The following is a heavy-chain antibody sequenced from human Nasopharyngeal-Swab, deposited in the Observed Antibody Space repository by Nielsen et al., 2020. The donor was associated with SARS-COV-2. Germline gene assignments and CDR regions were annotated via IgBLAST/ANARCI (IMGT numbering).Heavy chain of an antibody. CDR3: AKDGGDYDYSAG. CDR1: GFTFSSYA. V-gene: IGHV3-23*01. D-gene: IGHD5-12*01. CDR2: ISGSGGST. J-gene: IGHJ4*02. Sequence: GESLKISCAASGFTFSSYAMSWVRQAPGKGLEWVSAISGSGGSTYCADSVKGRFTISRDNSKNTLYLQMNSLRAEDTAVYYCAKDGGDYDYSAGWGQGTLVTVSS.